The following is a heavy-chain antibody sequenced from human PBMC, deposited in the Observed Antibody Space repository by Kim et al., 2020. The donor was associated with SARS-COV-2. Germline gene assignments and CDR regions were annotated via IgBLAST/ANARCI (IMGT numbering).Heavy chain of an antibody. D-gene: IGHD1-20*01. CDR2: IGGDGSCS. J-gene: IGHJ6*02. V-gene: IGHV3-74*01. Sequence: GGSLRLSCAASGFSLRRYGMNWVRQAPGKGLVWVARIGGDGSCSYYGDSVKGRFTIYRDNYQSTMYLEMTSLRVEDTAVYYCASCLGIIGTTRHYYGMDVCGQGTTVTVSS. CDR3: ASCLGIIGTTRHYYGMDV. CDR1: GFSLRRYG.